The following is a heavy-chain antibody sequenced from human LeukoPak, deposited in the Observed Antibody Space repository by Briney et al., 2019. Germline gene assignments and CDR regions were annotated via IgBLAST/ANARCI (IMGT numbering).Heavy chain of an antibody. CDR1: GFTFSTYA. J-gene: IGHJ4*02. Sequence: GGSLRLSCAASGFTFSTYAMNWVRQSPGRGLQWVSSIDPSGYTIFYADSVKGRFTISRDNAKNSLYLQMNSLRAEDTALYFCASGIRERGFDYWGQGTLVTVSS. CDR2: IDPSGYTI. D-gene: IGHD1-1*01. V-gene: IGHV3-21*01. CDR3: ASGIRERGFDY.